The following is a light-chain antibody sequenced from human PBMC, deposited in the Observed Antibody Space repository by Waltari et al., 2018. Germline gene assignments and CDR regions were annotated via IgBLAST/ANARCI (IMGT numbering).Light chain of an antibody. J-gene: IGKJ1*01. Sequence: EIVLTQSPGTLSLSPGERATLSYRASQSVSRTLAWYQQKPGQAPSLLIYAASTRATGIPDRFSGSGSGTDFRLTISSLEPEDFAVYYCQHYVRLPVTFGQGTKVEIK. V-gene: IGKV3-20*01. CDR2: AAS. CDR3: QHYVRLPVT. CDR1: QSVSRT.